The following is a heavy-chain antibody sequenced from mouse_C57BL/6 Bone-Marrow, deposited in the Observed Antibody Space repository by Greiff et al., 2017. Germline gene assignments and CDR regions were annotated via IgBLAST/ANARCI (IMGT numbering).Heavy chain of an antibody. J-gene: IGHJ3*01. CDR1: GYAFSSYW. CDR3: ARSSDGYYGS. D-gene: IGHD2-3*01. Sequence: VKLQESGAELVKPGASVKISCKASGYAFSSYWMNWVKQRPGKGLEWIGQIYPGDGDTNYNGKFQGKATLTADKSSSTAYMQLSSLTSEDSAFYFCARSSDGYYGSWGQGTLVTVSA. CDR2: IYPGDGDT. V-gene: IGHV1-80*01.